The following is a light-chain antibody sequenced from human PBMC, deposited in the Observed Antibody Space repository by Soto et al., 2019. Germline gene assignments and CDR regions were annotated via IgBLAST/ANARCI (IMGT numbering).Light chain of an antibody. V-gene: IGKV1-5*01. CDR3: QQYNSYSGT. CDR2: DAS. J-gene: IGKJ1*01. CDR1: QNIRSW. Sequence: DIQLTQSPSTLSAAVGDSVTITCRASQNIRSWLAWYQQKPGKAPKLLIYDASSLESGVPSRFSGSGSGTEFTLTISSLQPDDFATYYCQQYNSYSGTFGQGTKV.